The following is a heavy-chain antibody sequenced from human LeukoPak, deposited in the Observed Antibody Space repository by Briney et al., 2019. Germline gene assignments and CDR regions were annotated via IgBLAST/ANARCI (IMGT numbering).Heavy chain of an antibody. J-gene: IGHJ6*04. V-gene: IGHV4-59*01. CDR2: IYHSGST. CDR3: ARVRTGVDYYYGMDV. Sequence: SETLSLTCTVSGGSISSYYWSWIRQPPGKGLEWIGYIYHSGSTNYNPSLKSRVTISVDTSKNQFSLKLSSVTAADTAVYYCARVRTGVDYYYGMDVWGKGTTVTVSS. D-gene: IGHD7-27*01. CDR1: GGSISSYY.